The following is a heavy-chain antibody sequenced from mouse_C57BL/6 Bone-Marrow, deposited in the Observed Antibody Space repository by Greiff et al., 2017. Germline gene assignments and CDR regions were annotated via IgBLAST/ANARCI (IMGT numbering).Heavy chain of an antibody. V-gene: IGHV1-69*01. D-gene: IGHD1-1*01. CDR1: GYTFTSYW. CDR2: IDPSDSYT. CDR3: ARDYYYYGSSYYAMDY. Sequence: VQLQQPGAELVMPGASVKLSCKASGYTFTSYWMHWVKQRPGQGLEWIGEIDPSDSYTNYNQKFKGKSTLTVDKSSSTAYMQLSSLTSEDSAVYYCARDYYYYGSSYYAMDYWGQGTSVTVSA. J-gene: IGHJ4*01.